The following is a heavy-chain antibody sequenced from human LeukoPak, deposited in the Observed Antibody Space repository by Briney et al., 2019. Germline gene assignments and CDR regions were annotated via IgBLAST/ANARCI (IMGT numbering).Heavy chain of an antibody. D-gene: IGHD2-21*02. CDR2: IYKDGNT. J-gene: IGHJ6*04. CDR3: ARDREVVTARAQMDV. Sequence: GGSLRLSCAVSGFTVSSNHMSWVRQAPGKGLEWVSVIYKDGNTYYTDSVKGRFTISRDNSKNTVFLQMNSLRAEDTAMYYCARDREVVTARAQMDVWGKGTTVTVSS. V-gene: IGHV3-53*01. CDR1: GFTVSSNH.